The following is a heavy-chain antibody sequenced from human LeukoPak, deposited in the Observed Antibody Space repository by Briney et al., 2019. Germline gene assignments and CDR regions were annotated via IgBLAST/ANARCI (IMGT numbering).Heavy chain of an antibody. CDR1: GYTFTGYY. CDR2: INPNSGGT. J-gene: IGHJ5*02. V-gene: IGHV1-2*04. CDR3: ARDALLGAAANWFDP. Sequence: ASVKVSCKASGYTFTGYYMHWVRQAPGQGLEWMGWINPNSGGTNYAQKFRGWVTMTRDTSISTAYMELSRLRSDDTAVYYCARDALLGAAANWFDPWGQGTLVTVSS. D-gene: IGHD6-13*01.